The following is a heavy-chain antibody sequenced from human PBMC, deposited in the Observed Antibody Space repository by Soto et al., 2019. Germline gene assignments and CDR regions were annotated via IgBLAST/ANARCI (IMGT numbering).Heavy chain of an antibody. J-gene: IGHJ4*02. CDR3: ARPGVAASGNFDS. D-gene: IGHD2-15*01. CDR1: GGAFTGYY. CDR2: INNLGST. Sequence: SEALSLTGSVSGGAFTGYYWAWIRQPPGRGLEWIGEINNLGSTHHNPSLKSRVTLSADTSKSQFSLEIKSLTAADTAVYYCARPGVAASGNFDSWGPGTLVTVSS. V-gene: IGHV4-34*01.